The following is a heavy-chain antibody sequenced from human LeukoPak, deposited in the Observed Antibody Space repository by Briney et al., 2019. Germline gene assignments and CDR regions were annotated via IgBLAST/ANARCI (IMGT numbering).Heavy chain of an antibody. V-gene: IGHV3-21*01. CDR3: ARGSFGEFDY. J-gene: IGHJ4*02. CDR1: GFTFSSYA. D-gene: IGHD3-10*01. Sequence: GGSLRLSCAASGFTFSSYAMNWVRQAPGKGLEWVSSISSSSSYIYYADSVKGRFTTSRDNAKNSLYLQMNSLRAEDTAMYYCARGSFGEFDYWGQGTLVTVSS. CDR2: ISSSSSYI.